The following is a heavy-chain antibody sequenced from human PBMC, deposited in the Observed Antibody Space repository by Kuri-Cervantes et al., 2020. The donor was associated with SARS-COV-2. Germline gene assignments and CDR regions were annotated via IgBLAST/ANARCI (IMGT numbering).Heavy chain of an antibody. CDR1: GGSISSGDYY. Sequence: SETLSLTCTVSGGSISSGDYYWSWIRQPPGKGLEWIGYIHYSGSTYYNPSLKSRVTISVDTSKNQFSLKLSSVTAADTAVYYCALRTLPWYYYYMDVWGKGTTVTVSS. D-gene: IGHD3-16*01. V-gene: IGHV4-30-4*08. J-gene: IGHJ6*03. CDR3: ALRTLPWYYYYMDV. CDR2: IHYSGST.